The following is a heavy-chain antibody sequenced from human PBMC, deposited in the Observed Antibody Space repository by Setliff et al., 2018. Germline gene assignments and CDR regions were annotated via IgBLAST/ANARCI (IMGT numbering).Heavy chain of an antibody. Sequence: SETLSLTCAVSGYSISSGYYWGWIRQPPGKGLEWIASFHQSSTNYYNPSLKSRVSISVDTARNQISLTLKSLTAADTAVYYCARAQWELLRFEYWGQGTLVTVSS. J-gene: IGHJ4*02. CDR2: FHQSSTN. CDR1: GYSISSGYY. CDR3: ARAQWELLRFEY. V-gene: IGHV4-38-2*01. D-gene: IGHD1-26*01.